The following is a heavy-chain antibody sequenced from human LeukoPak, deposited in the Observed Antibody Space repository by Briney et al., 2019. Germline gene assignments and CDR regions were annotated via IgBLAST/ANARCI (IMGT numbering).Heavy chain of an antibody. J-gene: IGHJ4*02. CDR2: INHSGST. Sequence: PSETLSLTCAVYGGSFSGYYWSWIRQPPGKGLEWIGEINHSGSTNYNPSLKSRVTISVDTSKNQFSLKLSSVTAADTAVYYCARENYGSGGSYDYWGQGTLVTVSS. D-gene: IGHD3-10*01. CDR3: ARENYGSGGSYDY. CDR1: GGSFSGYY. V-gene: IGHV4-34*01.